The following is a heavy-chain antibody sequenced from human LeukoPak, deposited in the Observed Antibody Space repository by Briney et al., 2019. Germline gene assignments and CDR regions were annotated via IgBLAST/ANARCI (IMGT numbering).Heavy chain of an antibody. D-gene: IGHD3-22*01. Sequence: ASVKVSCKASGYTFTGYYMYWVRQAPGQGLEWMGWINPNSGGTNYAQKFQGGVTMTRDTSISTAYMELSRLRSDDTAVYYCARGLYYYDSSGYLPWGQGTLVTVSS. CDR1: GYTFTGYY. J-gene: IGHJ5*02. CDR2: INPNSGGT. V-gene: IGHV1-2*02. CDR3: ARGLYYYDSSGYLP.